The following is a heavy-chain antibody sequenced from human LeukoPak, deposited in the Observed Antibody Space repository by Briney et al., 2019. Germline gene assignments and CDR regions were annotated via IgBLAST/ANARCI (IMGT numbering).Heavy chain of an antibody. CDR1: GYTFTGYY. D-gene: IGHD3-22*01. CDR3: ARDTKRYYYDSSGYSPY. Sequence: ASVKVSCKASGYTFTGYYMHWVRQAPGQGLEWMGRINPNSGGTNYAQKFQGRVTMTRDTSISTAYMELSRLRSDDTAVYYCARDTKRYYYDSSGYSPYWGQGTLVTVSS. J-gene: IGHJ4*02. CDR2: INPNSGGT. V-gene: IGHV1-2*06.